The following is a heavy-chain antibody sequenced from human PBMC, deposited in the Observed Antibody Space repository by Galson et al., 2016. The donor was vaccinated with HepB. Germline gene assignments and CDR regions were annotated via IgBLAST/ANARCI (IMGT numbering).Heavy chain of an antibody. CDR1: GFTFRNYG. V-gene: IGHV3-23*01. CDR3: VQGGTAPAV. Sequence: SLRLSCAASGFTFRNYGMTWVRQAPGKGLEVVSSISRSGGSTDYADSVKGRFTISRDNSKNTLSLQMNSLTADDTAIYYCVQGGTAPAVWGKGTTVTVSS. J-gene: IGHJ6*04. D-gene: IGHD1-1*01. CDR2: ISRSGGST.